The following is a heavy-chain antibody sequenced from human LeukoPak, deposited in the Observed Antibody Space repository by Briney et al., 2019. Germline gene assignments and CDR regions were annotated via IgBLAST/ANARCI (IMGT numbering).Heavy chain of an antibody. CDR3: ARGDAYYYDSSGYPPIYYFDY. Sequence: PGGSLRLSCAASGFTFSSYAMSWVRQAPGKGLEWIGYIYYSGSTNYNPSLKSRVTISVDTSKNQFSLKLSSVTAADTAVYYCARGDAYYYDSSGYPPIYYFDYWGQGTLVTVSS. CDR2: IYYSGST. CDR1: GFTFSSYA. J-gene: IGHJ4*02. D-gene: IGHD3-22*01. V-gene: IGHV4-59*01.